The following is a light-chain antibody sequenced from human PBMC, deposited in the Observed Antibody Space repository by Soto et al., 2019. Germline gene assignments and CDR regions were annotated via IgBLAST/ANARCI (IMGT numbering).Light chain of an antibody. CDR2: STS. V-gene: IGLV8-61*01. CDR3: ALFMGNGISV. CDR1: SGSVSTAHN. Sequence: QTVATQESSFSVSPGGTVTITCGLISGSVSTAHNPNWYQQTPGQAPRTLIYSTSTRSSGVPDRFSGSILGNKAALTITGAQADDESDYYCALFMGNGISVFGTGTKLTVL. J-gene: IGLJ1*01.